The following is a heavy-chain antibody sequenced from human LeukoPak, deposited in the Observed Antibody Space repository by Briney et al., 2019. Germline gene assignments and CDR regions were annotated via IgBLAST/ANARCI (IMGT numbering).Heavy chain of an antibody. CDR2: ISYDGSNK. CDR3: AKDLNWGSHY. CDR1: GFTFSTYG. Sequence: GGSLRLSCAASGFTFSTYGMHWVSQASGKGLEWVAVISYDGSNKYYADSVKGRFTISRDNSKSTLYLQMNSLRAEDAAVYYCAKDLNWGSHYWGQGTLVTVSS. D-gene: IGHD7-27*01. J-gene: IGHJ4*02. V-gene: IGHV3-30*18.